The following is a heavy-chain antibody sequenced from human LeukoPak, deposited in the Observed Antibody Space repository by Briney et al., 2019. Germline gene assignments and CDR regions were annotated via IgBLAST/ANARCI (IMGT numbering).Heavy chain of an antibody. CDR3: SRYGVPYYYYYMDV. V-gene: IGHV4-30-4*02. CDR1: GGSISSGDYY. J-gene: IGHJ6*03. CDR2: IYYSGST. D-gene: IGHD4-17*01. Sequence: SETLSLTCTVSGGSISSGDYYWSWIRQPPGQGLEWIGYIYYSGSTYYNPSLKSRVTISVDTSKNQFSLKLSSVTAADTATYCWSRYGVPYYYYYMDVWGEGTTVTVFS.